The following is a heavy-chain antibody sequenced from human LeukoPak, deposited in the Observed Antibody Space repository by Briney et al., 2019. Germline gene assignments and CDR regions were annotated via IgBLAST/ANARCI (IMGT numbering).Heavy chain of an antibody. Sequence: GASVKVSCKASGYTFTSYAMHWVRQAPGQRLEWMGWINAGNGNTKYSQKFQGRVTITADKSTSTAYMELSSLRSEDTAVYYCARSKVRFGEPNTAPDYWGQGTLVTVSS. V-gene: IGHV1-3*01. CDR2: INAGNGNT. J-gene: IGHJ4*02. CDR1: GYTFTSYA. D-gene: IGHD3-10*01. CDR3: ARSKVRFGEPNTAPDY.